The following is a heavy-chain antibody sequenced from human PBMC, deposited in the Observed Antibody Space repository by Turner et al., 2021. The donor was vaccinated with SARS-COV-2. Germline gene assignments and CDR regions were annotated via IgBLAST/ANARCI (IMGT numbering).Heavy chain of an antibody. CDR3: ARGELWSFSSYDN. V-gene: IGHV1-46*03. CDR2: INPSGGGT. D-gene: IGHD3-10*01. CDR1: GSIFINYY. Sequence: QVQLVQSGAEVKKPGASVKVSCKASGSIFINYYIHWVRQAPGQGREWVGIINPSGGGTRYAQKFRGRVTMTRDTSTSTVSMELSSLRSEDTAVYYCARGELWSFSSYDNWGQGTLVTVSS. J-gene: IGHJ4*02.